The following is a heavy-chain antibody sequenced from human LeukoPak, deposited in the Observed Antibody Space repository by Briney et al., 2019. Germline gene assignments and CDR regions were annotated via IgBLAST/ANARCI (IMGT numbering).Heavy chain of an antibody. CDR1: GYSFTSYW. CDR3: ARRVGSSSWFFDY. D-gene: IGHD6-13*01. CDR2: IYPGDSDT. J-gene: IGHJ4*02. Sequence: GESLKISCKGSGYSFTSYWIAWVRQMPGKGLEWMGIIYPGDSDTRYSPSFQGQVTISADKSISTAYLQWSSLKAADTAMYYCARRVGSSSWFFDYWGQGTLVTVSS. V-gene: IGHV5-51*01.